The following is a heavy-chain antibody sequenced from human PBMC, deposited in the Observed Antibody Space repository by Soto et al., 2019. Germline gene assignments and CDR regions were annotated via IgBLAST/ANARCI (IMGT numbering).Heavy chain of an antibody. CDR3: AYTNCSGGSCYSPEDY. D-gene: IGHD2-15*01. CDR1: GYTFTSYG. V-gene: IGHV1-18*01. CDR2: ISAYNGNT. Sequence: DSVKVSCKASGYTFTSYGISWVRQAPGQGLEWMGWISAYNGNTNYAQKLQGRVTMTTDTSTSKAYMELRSLRSDDTAVYYCAYTNCSGGSCYSPEDYWGQGTLVTVSS. J-gene: IGHJ4*02.